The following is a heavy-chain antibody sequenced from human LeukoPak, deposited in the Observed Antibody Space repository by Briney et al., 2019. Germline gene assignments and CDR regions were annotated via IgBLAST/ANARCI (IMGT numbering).Heavy chain of an antibody. V-gene: IGHV1-2*02. J-gene: IGHJ6*03. CDR2: INPNSGGT. D-gene: IGHD2-2*01. CDR1: GYTFTGYY. CDR3: ATSSTRPLYYYYYYYMDV. Sequence: ASVKVSCKASGYTFTGYYMHWVRQAPGQGLEWMGWINPNSGGTNYAQKFQGRVTMTRDTSISTAYMELSRLRSDDTAVYYCATSSTRPLYYYYYYYMDVWGKGTTVTVSS.